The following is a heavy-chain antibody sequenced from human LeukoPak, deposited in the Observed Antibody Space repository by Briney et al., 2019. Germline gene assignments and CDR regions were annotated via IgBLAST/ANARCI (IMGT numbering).Heavy chain of an antibody. CDR3: ARVARGNYYHFDS. V-gene: IGHV3-48*04. CDR1: GFTFSSYS. J-gene: IGHJ4*02. D-gene: IGHD1-26*01. CDR2: ISYSSETT. Sequence: GGSLRLSCEASGFTFSSYSLTWVRQAPGKGLEWVSYISYSSETTSYADSVKGRFTSSRDYAKKSLYLQMNSLRAEDTAVYVCARVARGNYYHFDSWGQGTLVTVSS.